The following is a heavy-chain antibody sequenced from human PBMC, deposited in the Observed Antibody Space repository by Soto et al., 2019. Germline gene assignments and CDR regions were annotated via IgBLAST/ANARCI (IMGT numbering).Heavy chain of an antibody. D-gene: IGHD3-10*01. V-gene: IGHV4-61*08. CDR3: ARASFGERGWFDP. CDR1: RGSVSGRAYY. Sequence: PSETLSLTCTVSRGSVSGRAYYWSWIRQSPGKGLEWIGYIFHSGSTKYNPSLKSRATISVDTSTNQFSLKLTSVTAADTAVYYCARASFGERGWFDPWGQGTLVTVSS. CDR2: IFHSGST. J-gene: IGHJ5*02.